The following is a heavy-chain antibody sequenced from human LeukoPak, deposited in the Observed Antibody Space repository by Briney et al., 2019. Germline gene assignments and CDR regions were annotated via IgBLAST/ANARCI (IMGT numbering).Heavy chain of an antibody. V-gene: IGHV4-59*01. CDR1: GGSISSYY. J-gene: IGHJ3*02. CDR2: IYYSGST. Sequence: SETLSLTCTVSGGSISSYYWSWIRQPPGKGLEWIGYIYYSGSTNYNPSLKSRVTISVDTSKNQFSLKLSSVTAADTAVYYCAREPELYSSSSLAAFDIWGQGTMVTISS. D-gene: IGHD6-6*01. CDR3: AREPELYSSSSLAAFDI.